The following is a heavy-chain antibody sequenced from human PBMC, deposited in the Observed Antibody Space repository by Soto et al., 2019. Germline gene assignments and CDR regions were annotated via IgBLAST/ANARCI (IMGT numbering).Heavy chain of an antibody. V-gene: IGHV4-4*02. D-gene: IGHD6-13*01. CDR3: ARRPDSSSWYDSYYYMDV. CDR1: SGSISSSNW. CDR2: IYHSGST. J-gene: IGHJ6*03. Sequence: SETLSLTCAVSSGSISSSNWWSWVRQPPGKGLEWIGEIYHSGSTNYNPSLKSRVTISVDKSKNQFPLKLSSVTAADTAVYYCARRPDSSSWYDSYYYMDVWGKGTTVTVSS.